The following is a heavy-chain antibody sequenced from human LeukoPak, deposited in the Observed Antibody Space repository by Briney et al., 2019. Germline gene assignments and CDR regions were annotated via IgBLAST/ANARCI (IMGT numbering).Heavy chain of an antibody. CDR3: ARDYYGSGSPLDH. V-gene: IGHV1-2*06. J-gene: IGHJ4*02. CDR2: INLNSGVT. D-gene: IGHD3-10*01. Sequence: GASVKASCKASGNTFTGYYMHWVRQAPRLGLEWMGRINLNSGVTYSPPELEGRVTMTRDTSISTAYMELNRLRSDDTAMYYCARDYYGSGSPLDHWGQGTLVTVSS. CDR1: GNTFTGYY.